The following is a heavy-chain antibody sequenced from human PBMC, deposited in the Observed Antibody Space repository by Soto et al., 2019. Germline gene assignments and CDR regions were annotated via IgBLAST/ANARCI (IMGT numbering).Heavy chain of an antibody. J-gene: IGHJ4*02. Sequence: PGGSLRLSCEASGFTFSSYSMNWVRQAPGKGLEWVSFISSSTSHIKYADSVKGRFTISRDNAKNSLNLQMNSLRAEDTAVYYCARVRAIAVAGKTKSYYFDYWGQGTLVTVSS. CDR3: ARVRAIAVAGKTKSYYFDY. V-gene: IGHV3-21*01. D-gene: IGHD6-19*01. CDR1: GFTFSSYS. CDR2: ISSSTSHI.